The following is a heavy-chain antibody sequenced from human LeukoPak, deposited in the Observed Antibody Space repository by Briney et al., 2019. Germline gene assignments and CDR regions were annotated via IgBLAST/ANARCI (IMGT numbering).Heavy chain of an antibody. J-gene: IGHJ6*02. D-gene: IGHD6-13*01. CDR2: ISAYNGNT. Sequence: ASVKVSCKASGYTFSTYGISWVRQAPGQGLEWIAWISAYNGNTNYLQDLQDRITLTRDTSTTTVYRELTGLRSDDTAVYYCARDGMEDVRHSSNWLVRYNYYGMDVWGQGTTVTVSS. CDR3: ARDGMEDVRHSSNWLVRYNYYGMDV. CDR1: GYTFSTYG. V-gene: IGHV1-18*01.